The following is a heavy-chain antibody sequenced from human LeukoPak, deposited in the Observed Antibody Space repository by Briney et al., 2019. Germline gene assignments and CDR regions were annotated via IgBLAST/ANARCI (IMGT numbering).Heavy chain of an antibody. D-gene: IGHD2-15*01. V-gene: IGHV1-69*13. CDR1: GGTFSSYV. CDR2: IIPIFGTA. J-gene: IGHJ5*02. CDR3: ARDPGIVVVVGARTFMPNWFDP. Sequence: ASVKVSCKASGGTFSSYVISWVRQAPGQGLEWMGGIIPIFGTANYAQKFQDRVTITADESTSTAYMELSSLRSEDTAVYYCARDPGIVVVVGARTFMPNWFDPWGQGTLVTVSS.